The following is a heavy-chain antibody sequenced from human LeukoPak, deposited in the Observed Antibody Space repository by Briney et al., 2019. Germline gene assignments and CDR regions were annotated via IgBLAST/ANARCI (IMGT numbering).Heavy chain of an antibody. CDR1: GGCISSYY. V-gene: IGHV4-59*01. CDR2: IYYSGST. Sequence: PSETLSLTCTVSGGCISSYYWSWIRQPPGKGLEGIRYIYYSGSTNYNPSLKSRVTISVDTSKNQFSLKLSSVTAADTAVYYCARGGLVVVAATPYGDFFDYWGQGTLVTVSS. D-gene: IGHD2-15*01. CDR3: ARGGLVVVAATPYGDFFDY. J-gene: IGHJ4*02.